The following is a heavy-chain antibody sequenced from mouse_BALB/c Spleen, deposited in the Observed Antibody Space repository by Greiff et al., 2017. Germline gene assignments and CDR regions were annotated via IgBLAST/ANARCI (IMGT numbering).Heavy chain of an antibody. D-gene: IGHD1-2*01. J-gene: IGHJ4*01. CDR3: ARDRASITPGAMDY. CDR2: IYPGGGYT. V-gene: IGHV1-63*02. CDR1: GYTFTNYW. Sequence: VKVVESGAELVRPGTSVKISCKASGYTFTNYWLGWVKQRPGHGLEWIGDIYPGGGYTNYNEKFKGKATLTADTSSSTAYMQLSSLTSEDSAVYFCARDRASITPGAMDYWGQGTSVTVSS.